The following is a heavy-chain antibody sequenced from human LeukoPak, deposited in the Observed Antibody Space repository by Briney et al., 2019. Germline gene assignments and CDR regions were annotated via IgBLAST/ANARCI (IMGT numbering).Heavy chain of an antibody. J-gene: IGHJ5*02. Sequence: GGSLRLSCAASGFTFSNAWMSWVCQAPGKGLEWVGRIKSKTDGGTTDYAAPVKGRFTISRDDSKNTLYLQMNSLKTEDTAVYYCTRAYTQLGFDPWGQGTLVTVSS. V-gene: IGHV3-15*01. CDR2: IKSKTDGGTT. CDR3: TRAYTQLGFDP. CDR1: GFTFSNAW. D-gene: IGHD2-2*01.